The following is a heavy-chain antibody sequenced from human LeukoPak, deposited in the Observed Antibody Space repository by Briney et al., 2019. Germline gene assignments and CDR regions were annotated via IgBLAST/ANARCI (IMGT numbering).Heavy chain of an antibody. D-gene: IGHD4-17*01. J-gene: IGHJ4*02. CDR3: ARRFYGTLD. Sequence: GESLKISCKGSGYSFTNYWIGWVCQMPGKGLEWVGIMHPGDSDTRYSPSFQGQVTISADKSISTAYLQWSSLKASDTAMFYCARRFYGTLDWGQGTLVTVSS. CDR1: GYSFTNYW. V-gene: IGHV5-51*01. CDR2: MHPGDSDT.